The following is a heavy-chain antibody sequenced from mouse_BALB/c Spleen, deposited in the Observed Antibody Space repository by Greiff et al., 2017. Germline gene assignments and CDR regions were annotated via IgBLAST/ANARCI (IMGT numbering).Heavy chain of an antibody. CDR3: ASHDYAWFAY. CDR1: GYTFTDYA. Sequence: QVQLQQSGAELVRPGVSVKISCKGSGYTFTDYAMHWVKQSHAKSLEWIGVISTYYGDASYNQKFKGKATMTVDKSSSTAYMELARLTSEDSAIYYCASHDYAWFAYWGQGTLVTVSA. D-gene: IGHD2-4*01. CDR2: ISTYYGDA. V-gene: IGHV1S137*01. J-gene: IGHJ3*01.